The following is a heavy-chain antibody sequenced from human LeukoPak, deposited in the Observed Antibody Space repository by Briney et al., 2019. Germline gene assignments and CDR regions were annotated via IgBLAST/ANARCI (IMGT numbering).Heavy chain of an antibody. CDR3: ARGEQWLVSPFDY. CDR1: GYTFSSYA. V-gene: IGHV1-3*01. J-gene: IGHJ4*02. D-gene: IGHD6-19*01. Sequence: GASVKVSCKASGYTFSSYAIHWVRQAPGQRPEWMGWIYVGNGNTKYSQKFQDRVTITRDTSASTAYMELTSLRSEDTAVYSCARGEQWLVSPFDYWGQGTLVTVSS. CDR2: IYVGNGNT.